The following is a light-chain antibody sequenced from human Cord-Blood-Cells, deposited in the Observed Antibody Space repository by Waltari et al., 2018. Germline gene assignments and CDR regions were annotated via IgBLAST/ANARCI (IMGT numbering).Light chain of an antibody. J-gene: IGKJ2*03. Sequence: EIVLTQSPATLSLSPGERATLSCRASQSFSSYLAWYQQKPGQAPRPLISDASNRATGIPARFSGSGCGTDFTLTISSLEPEDFAVYYCQQRSNWYSFGQGTKLEIK. CDR1: QSFSSY. CDR3: QQRSNWYS. CDR2: DAS. V-gene: IGKV3-11*01.